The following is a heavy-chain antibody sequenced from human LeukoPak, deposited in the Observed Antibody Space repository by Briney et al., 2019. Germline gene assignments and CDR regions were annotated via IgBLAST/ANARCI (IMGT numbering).Heavy chain of an antibody. CDR3: ARKSTAMELDY. CDR2: IYYSGST. CDR1: GGSISSSSYY. J-gene: IGHJ4*02. Sequence: SETLSLTCTVSGGSISSSSYYWGWIRQPPGKGLEWIGSIYYSGSTYYNPSLKSRVTISVDTSKNQFSLKLSSVTAADTAVYYCARKSTAMELDYWGQGTLVTVSS. V-gene: IGHV4-39*07. D-gene: IGHD5-18*01.